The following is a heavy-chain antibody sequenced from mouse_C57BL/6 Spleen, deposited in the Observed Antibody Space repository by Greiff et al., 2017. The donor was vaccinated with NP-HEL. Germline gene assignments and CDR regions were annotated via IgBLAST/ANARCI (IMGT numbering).Heavy chain of an antibody. CDR3: AREGYGRGFAY. D-gene: IGHD1-1*02. J-gene: IGHJ3*01. Sequence: EVQLVESGGGLVKPGGSLKLSCAASGFTFSSYAMSWVRQTPEKRLEWVATISDGGSYTYYPDNVKGRFTISRDNAKNNLYLQMSHLKSEDTAMYYCAREGYGRGFAYWGQGTLVTVSA. CDR2: ISDGGSYT. CDR1: GFTFSSYA. V-gene: IGHV5-4*01.